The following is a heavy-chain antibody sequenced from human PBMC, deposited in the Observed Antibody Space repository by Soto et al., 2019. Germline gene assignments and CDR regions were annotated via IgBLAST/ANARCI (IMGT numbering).Heavy chain of an antibody. V-gene: IGHV1-18*01. J-gene: IGHJ4*02. CDR1: GYTFSNYG. Sequence: QVQLVQSGTEVKRPGASVKVSCKASGYTFSNYGVSWMRQAPGQGLEWVGWINPANQNTNYEQKFQDRVSMTADTTTSTAYMELRGRSSDATAVYYGARVNFGDPFDFWGQGTLVTVSS. D-gene: IGHD2-21*02. CDR2: INPANQNT. CDR3: ARVNFGDPFDF.